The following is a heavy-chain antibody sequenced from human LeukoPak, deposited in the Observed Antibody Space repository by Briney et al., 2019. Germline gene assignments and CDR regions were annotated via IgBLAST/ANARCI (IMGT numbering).Heavy chain of an antibody. D-gene: IGHD3-10*01. CDR1: GGTFSSYA. CDR3: AREGRRITMVRGDNYFDY. V-gene: IGHV1-69*05. CDR2: IIPIFGTA. Sequence: GASVKVSCKASGGTFSSYAISWVRQAPGQGLEWMGRIIPIFGTANYAQKFQGRVTITTDESTSTVYMEISSLRAADTAVYYCAREGRRITMVRGDNYFDYWGQGTLVTVSS. J-gene: IGHJ4*02.